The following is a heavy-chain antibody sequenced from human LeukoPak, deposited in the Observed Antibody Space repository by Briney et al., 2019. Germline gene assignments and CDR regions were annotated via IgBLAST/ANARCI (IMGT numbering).Heavy chain of an antibody. CDR3: ASTYCSGGSCYSPFDY. Sequence: GRSLRLSCAASGFTFSSYAMHWVRQAPGKGLEWVAVISYDGSNKYYADSVKGRFTISRDNSKNTLYLQMSSLRAEDTAVYYCASTYCSGGSCYSPFDYWGQGTLVTVSS. J-gene: IGHJ4*02. CDR1: GFTFSSYA. V-gene: IGHV3-30-3*01. CDR2: ISYDGSNK. D-gene: IGHD2-15*01.